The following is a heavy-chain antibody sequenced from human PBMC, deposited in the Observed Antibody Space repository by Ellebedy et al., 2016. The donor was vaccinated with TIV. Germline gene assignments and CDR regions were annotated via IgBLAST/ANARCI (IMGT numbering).Heavy chain of an antibody. CDR1: GGSISGYY. J-gene: IGHJ3*02. CDR3: ARVSRLDYDSI. Sequence: MPGGSLRLSCAVYGGSISGYYWSWIRQPPGKGLEWIGEINHSGSTNYNPSLKSRVTVSVDTSKNQFSLKLSSVTAADTAVYYCARVSRLDYDSIWGQGTMVTVSS. D-gene: IGHD3-16*01. CDR2: INHSGST. V-gene: IGHV4-34*01.